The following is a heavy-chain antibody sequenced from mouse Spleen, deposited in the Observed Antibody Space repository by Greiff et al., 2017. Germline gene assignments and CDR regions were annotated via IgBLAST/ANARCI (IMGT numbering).Heavy chain of an antibody. V-gene: IGHV1-39*01. CDR2: INPNYGTT. CDR3: ARYDYDVLYAMDY. Sequence: VQLKEPGPELVKPGASVKISCKASGYSFTDYNMNWVKQSNGKSLEWIGVINPNYGTTSYNQKFKGKATLTVDQSSSTAYMQLNSLTSEDSAVYYCARYDYDVLYAMDYWGQGTSVTVSS. D-gene: IGHD2-4*01. CDR1: GYSFTDYN. J-gene: IGHJ4*01.